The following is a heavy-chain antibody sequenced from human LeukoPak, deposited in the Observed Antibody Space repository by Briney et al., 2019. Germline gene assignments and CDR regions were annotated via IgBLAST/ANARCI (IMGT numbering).Heavy chain of an antibody. V-gene: IGHV1-2*02. CDR1: GYTFTGYY. CDR2: INPNSGGT. D-gene: IGHD1-26*01. J-gene: IGHJ4*02. Sequence: ASVKVSCKASGYTFTGYYMHWVRQAPGQGLEWMGWINPNSGGTNYAQKFQGRVTMTRDTSISTAYMELSRLRSDDTAVYYCARTTYSGSPYHDYWGQGTLVTVSS. CDR3: ARTTYSGSPYHDY.